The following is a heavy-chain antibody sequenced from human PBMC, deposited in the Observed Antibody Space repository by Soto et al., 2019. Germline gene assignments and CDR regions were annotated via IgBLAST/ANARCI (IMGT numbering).Heavy chain of an antibody. V-gene: IGHV3-74*01. Sequence: EVQVVEAGGGLVQPGGSLRLSCAASGFTFSNFWMHWVRQAPGKGLVWVSRSNSDGSSTTYADSVKGRFTISRDNAKNKLYLQMISLRAEDTAVYYCARGRYGSGSAVDYWGQGTLVTVSS. CDR1: GFTFSNFW. CDR3: ARGRYGSGSAVDY. D-gene: IGHD3-10*01. CDR2: SNSDGSST. J-gene: IGHJ4*02.